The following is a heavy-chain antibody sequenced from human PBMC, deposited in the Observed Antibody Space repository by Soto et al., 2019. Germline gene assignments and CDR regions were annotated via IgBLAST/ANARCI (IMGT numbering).Heavy chain of an antibody. D-gene: IGHD6-19*01. CDR3: AKSRDSRAGTFDY. Sequence: GGSLRLSCAASGFTFDDYAMHWVRQAPGKGLEWVSGISWNSGSIGYADSVKGRFTISRDNAKNSLYLQMNSLRAEDTALYYCAKSRDSRAGTFDYWGQGTLVTVSS. V-gene: IGHV3-9*01. CDR1: GFTFDDYA. J-gene: IGHJ4*02. CDR2: ISWNSGSI.